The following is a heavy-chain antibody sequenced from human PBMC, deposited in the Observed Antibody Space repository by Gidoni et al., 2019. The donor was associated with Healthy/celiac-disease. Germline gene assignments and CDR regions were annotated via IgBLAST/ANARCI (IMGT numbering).Heavy chain of an antibody. D-gene: IGHD3-22*01. CDR3: ARLHYYDSSGYYSEHY. CDR1: GGSISSSSYY. J-gene: IGHJ4*02. CDR2: IYYSGST. Sequence: QLQLQESGPGLVKPSETLSLTCTVSGGSISSSSYYWGWIRQPPGKGLEWIGSIYYSGSTYYNPSLKSRVTISVDTSKNQFSLKLSSVTAADTAVYYCARLHYYDSSGYYSEHYWGQGTLVTVSS. V-gene: IGHV4-39*01.